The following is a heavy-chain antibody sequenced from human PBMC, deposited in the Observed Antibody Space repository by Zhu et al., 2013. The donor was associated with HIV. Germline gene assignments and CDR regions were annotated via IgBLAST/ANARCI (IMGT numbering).Heavy chain of an antibody. CDR3: ARDLSCGGDCYPYWYFDL. CDR2: IYYSGST. Sequence: QVQLQESGPGLVKPSGTLSLTCAVSGGSISSSYYWGWIRQPPGKGLEWIGSIYYSGSTYYNPSLKSRVTISVDTSKNQFSLKLSSVTAADTAVYYCARDLSCGGDCYPYWYFDLWGLAPWSLSPQ. D-gene: IGHD2-21*02. J-gene: IGHJ2*01. V-gene: IGHV4-39*07. CDR1: GGSISSSYY.